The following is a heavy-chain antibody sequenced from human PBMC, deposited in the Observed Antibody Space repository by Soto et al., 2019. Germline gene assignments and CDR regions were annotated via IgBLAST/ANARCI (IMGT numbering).Heavy chain of an antibody. D-gene: IGHD2-2*01. CDR1: GFTFSNYA. CDR2: ITGSGGDT. CDR3: AKGSASSRPYYIYF. V-gene: IGHV3-23*01. Sequence: PGGSLRLSCAASGFTFSNYAMSWVRQAPGKGLEWVSAITGSGGDTYHADSVKGRFTISRDNTKNTLFLRMNSLRAEDTALYYCAKGSASSRPYYIYFWGQGTLVTVST. J-gene: IGHJ4*02.